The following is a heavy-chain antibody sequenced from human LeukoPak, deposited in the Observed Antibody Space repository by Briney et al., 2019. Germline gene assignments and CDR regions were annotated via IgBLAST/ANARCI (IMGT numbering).Heavy chain of an antibody. CDR2: ITGSGGST. J-gene: IGHJ4*02. V-gene: IGHV3-23*01. D-gene: IGHD2-8*01. Sequence: PGGSLRLSCAASGFTFSSSVMSWVRQAPGKGLEWVPSITGSGGSTYYADSVKGRFSISRDNSKNTLYLQMNSLRAEDTAVYYCAKAENGLDYWGQGTLVTVSS. CDR1: GFTFSSSV. CDR3: AKAENGLDY.